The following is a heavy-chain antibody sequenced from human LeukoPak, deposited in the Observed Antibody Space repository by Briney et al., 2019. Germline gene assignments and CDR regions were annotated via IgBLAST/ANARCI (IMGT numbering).Heavy chain of an antibody. V-gene: IGHV3-30*04. CDR1: GFTFSSYA. CDR3: ASLLLCYGCSSSSDALDI. J-gene: IGHJ3*02. CDR2: ISYDGSNK. D-gene: IGHD6-6*01. Sequence: GGSLRLSCAASGFTFSSYAMHWVRQAPGKGLEWVAVISYDGSNKYYADSVKGRFTISRDNAKNTLYLQMNSLRAEDTAVYYCASLLLCYGCSSSSDALDIWGQGTMVTVSS.